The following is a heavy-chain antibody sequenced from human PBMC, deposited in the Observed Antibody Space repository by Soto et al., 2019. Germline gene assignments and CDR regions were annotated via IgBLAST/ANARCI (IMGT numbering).Heavy chain of an antibody. Sequence: SVKVSCKASGGTFSSYAISWVRQAPGQGLEWMGGIIPIFGTASYAQKFQGRVTITADESTSTAYMELSSLRSEDTAVYYCARDSCTNAVCSPLFWGQGTLVTVSS. V-gene: IGHV1-69*13. J-gene: IGHJ4*02. CDR3: ARDSCTNAVCSPLF. D-gene: IGHD2-8*01. CDR2: IIPIFGTA. CDR1: GGTFSSYA.